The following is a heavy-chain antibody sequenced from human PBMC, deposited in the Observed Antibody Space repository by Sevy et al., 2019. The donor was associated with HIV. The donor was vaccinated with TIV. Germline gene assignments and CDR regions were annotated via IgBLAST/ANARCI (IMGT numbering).Heavy chain of an antibody. Sequence: ASVKVSCKAYGYTFTSYDINWVRQATGQGLEWMGWMNPNSGNTGYAQKFQGRVTMTRNTSISTAYMELSSLRSEDTAVYYCARVERDYYDSSGYNDYWGQGTLVTVSS. CDR3: ARVERDYYDSSGYNDY. CDR2: MNPNSGNT. CDR1: GYTFTSYD. V-gene: IGHV1-8*01. J-gene: IGHJ4*02. D-gene: IGHD3-22*01.